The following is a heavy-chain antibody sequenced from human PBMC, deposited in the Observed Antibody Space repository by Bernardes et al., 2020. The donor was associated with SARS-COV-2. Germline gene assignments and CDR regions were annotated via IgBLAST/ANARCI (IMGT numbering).Heavy chain of an antibody. Sequence: GGSLRLSCAASGFTFSSYAMSWVRQAPGKGLEWVSAISGSGGSTYYADSVKGRFTISRDNSKNTLYLQMNSLRAEDTAVYYCAKDSRGVTVGGEDNYYYYGMDVWGQGTTVTVSS. V-gene: IGHV3-23*01. J-gene: IGHJ6*02. CDR2: ISGSGGST. CDR1: GFTFSSYA. D-gene: IGHD3-10*01. CDR3: AKDSRGVTVGGEDNYYYYGMDV.